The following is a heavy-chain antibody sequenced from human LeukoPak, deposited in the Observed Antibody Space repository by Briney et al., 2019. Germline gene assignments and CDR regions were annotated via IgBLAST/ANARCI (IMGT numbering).Heavy chain of an antibody. D-gene: IGHD2-2*01. V-gene: IGHV3-30*03. CDR2: ISYDGSNK. CDR1: GFTFSSYG. Sequence: GGSLRLSCAASGFTFSSYGMHWVRQAPGKGLEWVAVISYDGSNKYYADSVKGRFTISRDNSKNTLYLQMNSLRAEDTAVYYCAPEEAVVVPAAREDYWGQGTLVTVSS. J-gene: IGHJ4*02. CDR3: APEEAVVVPAAREDY.